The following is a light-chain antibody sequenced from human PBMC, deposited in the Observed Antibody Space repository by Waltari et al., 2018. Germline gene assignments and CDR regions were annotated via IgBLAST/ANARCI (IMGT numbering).Light chain of an antibody. CDR1: QGISSW. CDR2: AAS. CDR3: QQANSFPWT. Sequence: DIQMTQSPSSVSASVGDRVPIPCRASQGISSWLGWDQQKPGKAPNLLIYAASSLQSGVPSRFSGSGSGTDFTLTISSLQPEDFATYYCQQANSFPWTFGQGTKVEIK. V-gene: IGKV1-12*02. J-gene: IGKJ1*01.